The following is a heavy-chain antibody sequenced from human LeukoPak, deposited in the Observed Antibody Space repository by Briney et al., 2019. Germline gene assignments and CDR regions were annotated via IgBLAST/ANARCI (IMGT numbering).Heavy chain of an antibody. D-gene: IGHD3-22*01. Sequence: SVKVSCKASGFTFTSSAMQWVRQARGQRLGWIGWIVVGSGNTNYAQKFQERVTITRDMSTSTAYMELSSLRSEDTAVYYCAAMDYYDSSGYSNFDYWGQGTLVTVS. J-gene: IGHJ4*02. CDR2: IVVGSGNT. V-gene: IGHV1-58*02. CDR1: GFTFTSSA. CDR3: AAMDYYDSSGYSNFDY.